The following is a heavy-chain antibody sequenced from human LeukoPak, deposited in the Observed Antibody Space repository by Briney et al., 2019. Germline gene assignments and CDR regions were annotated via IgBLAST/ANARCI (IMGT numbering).Heavy chain of an antibody. CDR1: GESFSGYY. CDR2: INHSGST. Sequence: SETLSLTCAVYGESFSGYYWSWIRQPPGKGLEWIGEINHSGSTNYNPSLKSRVTISVDTSKNQFSLKLSSVTAADTAVYYCRAGYRYGMDVWGQGTTVTVSS. J-gene: IGHJ6*02. D-gene: IGHD3-9*01. CDR3: RAGYRYGMDV. V-gene: IGHV4-34*01.